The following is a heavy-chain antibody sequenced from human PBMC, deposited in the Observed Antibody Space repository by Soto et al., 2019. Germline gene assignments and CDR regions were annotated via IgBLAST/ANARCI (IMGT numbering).Heavy chain of an antibody. J-gene: IGHJ6*02. CDR3: AKNGQPPYYYYGMDV. D-gene: IGHD2-8*01. Sequence: GASVKVSCKASGYTFISYGISWVRQAPGQGLEWMGWISAYNDYTNYAQKLQGRVTMTTDTSTRIAYLELRSLRSDDTAVYYCAKNGQPPYYYYGMDVWGQGTTVTVSS. CDR2: ISAYNDYT. V-gene: IGHV1-18*01. CDR1: GYTFISYG.